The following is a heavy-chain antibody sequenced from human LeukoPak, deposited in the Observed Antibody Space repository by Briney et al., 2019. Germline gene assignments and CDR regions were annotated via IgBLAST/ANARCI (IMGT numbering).Heavy chain of an antibody. D-gene: IGHD2-15*01. V-gene: IGHV4-38-2*02. Sequence: PSETLSLTCTVSGYSISSGYYWGWIRQPPGKGLEWIGTIFHSGSTYYNPSLKSRVTISVDTSKNQFSLKLSSVTAADTAVYYCASATLRCSGGSCYEMDVWGKGTTVIVSS. CDR2: IFHSGST. CDR1: GYSISSGYY. CDR3: ASATLRCSGGSCYEMDV. J-gene: IGHJ6*04.